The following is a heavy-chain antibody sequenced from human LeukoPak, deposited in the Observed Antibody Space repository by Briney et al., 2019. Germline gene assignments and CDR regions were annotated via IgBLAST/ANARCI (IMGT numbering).Heavy chain of an antibody. D-gene: IGHD5-18*01. CDR3: TTRGGYSYGYNAFDI. CDR2: IWYGGSNK. CDR1: GFTFSSYG. V-gene: IGHV3-33*08. J-gene: IGHJ3*02. Sequence: GRSLRLSCAASGFTFSSYGMHWVRQAPGKGLEWVAVIWYGGSNKYYADSVKGRFTISRDNSKNTLYLQMNSLKTEDTAVYYCTTRGGYSYGYNAFDIWGQGTMVTVSS.